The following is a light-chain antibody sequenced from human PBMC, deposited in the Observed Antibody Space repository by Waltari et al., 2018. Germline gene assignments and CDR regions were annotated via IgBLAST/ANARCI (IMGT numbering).Light chain of an antibody. CDR2: KGS. CDR3: MQGTHWPYT. J-gene: IGKJ2*01. CDR1: QSLVYSDGNTY. Sequence: VLSQSPLSLPVTLGQPPPIPCRSSQSLVYSDGNTYLNWFQQRKGQSPRRLIYKGSNWDSGVLDRFSGSGSGSDFTLKISRVVAEDVGVYFCMQGTHWPYTFGQGTKLEI. V-gene: IGKV2D-30*01.